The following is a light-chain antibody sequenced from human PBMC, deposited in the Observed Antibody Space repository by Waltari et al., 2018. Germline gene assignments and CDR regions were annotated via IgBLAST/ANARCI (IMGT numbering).Light chain of an antibody. J-gene: IGLJ1*01. CDR1: SSDVGGYNY. CDR2: EVS. V-gene: IGLV2-8*01. CDR3: SSYAGSNNV. Sequence: QSALTQPPSASGSPGQSVTISCTGTSSDVGGYNYVSWYQQHPGKAPKLMIYEVSKRPSGVPDRFSGSKSGNPASLTVSGLQAEEEADYYCSSYAGSNNVFGTGTKVTVL.